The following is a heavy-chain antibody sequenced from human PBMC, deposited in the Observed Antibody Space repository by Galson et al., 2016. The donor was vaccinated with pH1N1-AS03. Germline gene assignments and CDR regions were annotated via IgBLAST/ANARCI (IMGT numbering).Heavy chain of an antibody. V-gene: IGHV3-48*01. CDR2: IGTRSAPI. Sequence: SLRLSCAASGFIFSDYNMNWVRQAPGKGLEWISFIGTRSAPIYYADSVKGRFTISRDNAKKSLYLEMDSLRAEDTAVYYCAREPYHPPYFDYWGQGTLVTVFS. CDR3: AREPYHPPYFDY. J-gene: IGHJ4*02. CDR1: GFIFSDYN.